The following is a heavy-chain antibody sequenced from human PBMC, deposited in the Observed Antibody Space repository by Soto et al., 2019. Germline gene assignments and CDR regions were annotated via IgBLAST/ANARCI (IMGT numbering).Heavy chain of an antibody. D-gene: IGHD6-13*01. CDR1: GFTFSSYA. J-gene: IGHJ4*02. V-gene: IGHV3-23*01. Sequence: EVQLLESGGGLVQPVGSLRLSCAASGFTFSSYAMTWVRQAPGKGLEWVSGIGASGGSTYYADSVKGRFTISRDNSKNTLYLQMNSLRAEDTAVYYCAKSAAAGMTYYFDYWGQGTLVTVSS. CDR2: IGASGGST. CDR3: AKSAAAGMTYYFDY.